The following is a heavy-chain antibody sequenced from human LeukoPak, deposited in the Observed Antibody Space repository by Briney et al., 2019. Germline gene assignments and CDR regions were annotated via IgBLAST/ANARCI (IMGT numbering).Heavy chain of an antibody. V-gene: IGHV4-34*01. CDR2: ISHSGST. J-gene: IGHJ4*02. CDR3: ARGDTAMGLDY. CDR1: GGSFSGYY. Sequence: PSETLSLTCAVYGGSFSGYYWSWIRQPPGKGLEWIGEISHSGSTNYNPSLKSRVTISVDTSKNQFSLKLSSVTAADTAVYYRARGDTAMGLDYWGQGTLVTVSS. D-gene: IGHD5-18*01.